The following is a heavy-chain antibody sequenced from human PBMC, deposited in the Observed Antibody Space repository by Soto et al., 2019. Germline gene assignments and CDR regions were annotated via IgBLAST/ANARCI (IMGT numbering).Heavy chain of an antibody. J-gene: IGHJ6*03. CDR3: ARFNGSGTNYYMDV. CDR2: ISVDSGNT. V-gene: IGHV1-18*01. CDR1: GYIFTSYG. Sequence: QVQLVQSGAELKKPGASAKVSCKASGYIFTSYGISWVRQAPGQGLEWMAWISVDSGNTNYAQNCQGRVTMTTDTSASTAHMELRSLRSDDTAVYYCARFNGSGTNYYMDVWGKGTMVIVSS. D-gene: IGHD3-10*01.